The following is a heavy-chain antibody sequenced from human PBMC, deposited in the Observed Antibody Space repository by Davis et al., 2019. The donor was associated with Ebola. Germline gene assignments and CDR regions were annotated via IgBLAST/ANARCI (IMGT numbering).Heavy chain of an antibody. CDR2: IYHSGST. Sequence: PSETLSLTCAVSGGSISSGGYSWSWIRQPPGKDLEWIGYIYHSGSTYYNPSLKSRVTISVDRSKNQFSLKLSSVTAADTAVYYCARGYCGGDCYSVVAFDIWGQGTMVTVSS. CDR1: GGSISSGGYS. D-gene: IGHD2-21*02. CDR3: ARGYCGGDCYSVVAFDI. J-gene: IGHJ3*02. V-gene: IGHV4-30-2*01.